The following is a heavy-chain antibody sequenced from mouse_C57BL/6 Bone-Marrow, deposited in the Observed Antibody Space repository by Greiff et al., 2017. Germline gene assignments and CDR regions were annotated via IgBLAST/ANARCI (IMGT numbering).Heavy chain of an antibody. V-gene: IGHV1-39*01. J-gene: IGHJ2*01. Sequence: VQLKQSGAELVKPGASVKMSCKASGYSFTDYIINWVKQSNGQGLEWIGVINPSCGTTSYNQKFKGKATLTADKSSSTAYMQLSSLTSEDSAVXYCGSEDYGSNFDYWGQGTTLTVSA. CDR1: GYSFTDYI. CDR2: INPSCGTT. CDR3: GSEDYGSNFDY. D-gene: IGHD1-1*01.